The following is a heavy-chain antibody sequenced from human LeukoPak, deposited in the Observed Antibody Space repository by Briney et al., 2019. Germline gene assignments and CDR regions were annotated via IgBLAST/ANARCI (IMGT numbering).Heavy chain of an antibody. CDR2: ISGSGGST. Sequence: GGSLRLSCAASGFTFSSYAMTWVRQAPGKGLEWVSAISGSGGSTHYTDSVKGRFTISRDNSKNILYLQMNSLRVEDTAVYYCARRSGDREFEYWGQGTLVTVS. D-gene: IGHD7-27*01. J-gene: IGHJ4*02. CDR1: GFTFSSYA. V-gene: IGHV3-23*01. CDR3: ARRSGDREFEY.